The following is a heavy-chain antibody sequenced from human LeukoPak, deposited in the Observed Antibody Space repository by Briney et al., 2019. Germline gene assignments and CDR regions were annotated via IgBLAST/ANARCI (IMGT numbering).Heavy chain of an antibody. CDR1: GGSFSGYY. CDR3: ARGDRFFIRLGYFDY. CDR2: INHSGST. V-gene: IGHV4-34*01. Sequence: TSETLSLTCAVYGGSFSGYYWSWIRQPPGKGLEWIGEINHSGSTNYNPSLKGRVTISVDTSKNQFSLKLSSVTAADTAVYYCARGDRFFIRLGYFDYWGQGTLVTVFS. J-gene: IGHJ4*02. D-gene: IGHD3-10*01.